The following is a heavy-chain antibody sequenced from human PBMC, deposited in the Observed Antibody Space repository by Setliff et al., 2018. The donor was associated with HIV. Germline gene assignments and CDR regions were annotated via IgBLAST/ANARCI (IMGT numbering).Heavy chain of an antibody. V-gene: IGHV3-23*01. D-gene: IGHD3-22*01. CDR1: GFTFSNYA. CDR3: AKELAESGLGYFDS. Sequence: PGGSLRLSCAASGFTFSNYAMSWVRQAPEEGLEWVSAILSTGERTFYADSVKGRFTISRENSKNNVYLQMNSLRAEDTANYYSAKELAESGLGYFDSWGRGILVTVSS. CDR2: ILSTGERT. J-gene: IGHJ4*02.